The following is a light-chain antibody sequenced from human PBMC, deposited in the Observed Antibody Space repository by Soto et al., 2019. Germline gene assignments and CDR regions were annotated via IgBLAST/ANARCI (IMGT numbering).Light chain of an antibody. CDR1: QSITNS. Sequence: ESVLTQSPATLSLSPGDRATLSCRASQSITNSLAWYRHQPGQPPRLLIYDASKRATGIPARFIGSGSGTHFTLTISSLEPEDFGLYYYQLRSIRPSVTFGGGTKVDIK. V-gene: IGKV3-11*01. CDR3: QLRSIRPSVT. J-gene: IGKJ4*01. CDR2: DAS.